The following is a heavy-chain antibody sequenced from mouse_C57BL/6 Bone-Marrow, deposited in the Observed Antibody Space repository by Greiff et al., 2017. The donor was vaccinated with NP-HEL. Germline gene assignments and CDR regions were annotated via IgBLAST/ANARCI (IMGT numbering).Heavy chain of an antibody. CDR2: IYPRSGNT. D-gene: IGHD1-1*01. CDR1: GYTFTSYG. J-gene: IGHJ4*01. V-gene: IGHV1-81*01. Sequence: VQLQQSGAELARPGASVKLSCKASGYTFTSYGISWVTQGTGQGLEWIGEIYPRSGNTYYNEKFKGKATLTADKSSSTAYMELRSLTSEDSAVYFCARWSLLRAMDYWGQGTSVTVSS. CDR3: ARWSLLRAMDY.